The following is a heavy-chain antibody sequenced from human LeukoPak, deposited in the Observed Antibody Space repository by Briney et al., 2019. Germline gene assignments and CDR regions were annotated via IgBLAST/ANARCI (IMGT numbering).Heavy chain of an antibody. CDR2: IKQDGTEK. J-gene: IGHJ4*02. V-gene: IGHV3-7*01. CDR1: GFTFSSYG. Sequence: GGSLRLSCAASGFTFSSYGMHWVRQAPGKGLEWVANIKQDGTEKNYVDSVKGRFTISRDNAKNSLYLQMNSLRVDDTAVYYCAREGSGSYYPDYWGQGTLVTVSS. CDR3: AREGSGSYYPDY. D-gene: IGHD3-10*01.